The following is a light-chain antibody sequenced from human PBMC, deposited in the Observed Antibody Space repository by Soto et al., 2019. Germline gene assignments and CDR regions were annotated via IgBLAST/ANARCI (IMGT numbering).Light chain of an antibody. Sequence: DIEMTQSPSSLSASVGDRVTITCRASQSTSSFLNWYQQKPGKAPKVLIYAASSLQSGVPSRFSGSGSGTDFTLTISRLEPEDFAVYYCQQYGSSQRTFGQGTKVDIK. V-gene: IGKV1-39*01. J-gene: IGKJ1*01. CDR1: QSTSSF. CDR2: AAS. CDR3: QQYGSSQRT.